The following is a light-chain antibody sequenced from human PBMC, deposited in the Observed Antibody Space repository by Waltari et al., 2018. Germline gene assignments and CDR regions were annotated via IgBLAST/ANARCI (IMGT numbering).Light chain of an antibody. Sequence: SSELTQDPAVSVAWGQTLSITLQGDNNRPYYALWYQQKPGPAPVLAIYGKANRPSRIPDRFSGSTPGNTASLTITGAQAEDEADYYCNPRDSGDDHRVFGGGTKLTVL. CDR1: NNRPYY. V-gene: IGLV3-19*01. CDR3: NPRDSGDDHRV. J-gene: IGLJ3*02. CDR2: GKA.